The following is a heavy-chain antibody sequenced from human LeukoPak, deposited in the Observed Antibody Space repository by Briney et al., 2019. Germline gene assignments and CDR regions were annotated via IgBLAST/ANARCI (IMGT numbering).Heavy chain of an antibody. V-gene: IGHV3-66*02. CDR3: ARDTSGIRDDAFDI. CDR2: IYSGGST. CDR1: GFTVSSNY. Sequence: GGSLRLSCAASGFTVSSNYMSWVRQAPGKGLEWVSVIYSGGSTYYADSVKGRFIISRDNSKNTLYLQMNSLRAEDTAVYYCARDTSGIRDDAFDIWGQGTMVTVSS. D-gene: IGHD3-10*01. J-gene: IGHJ3*02.